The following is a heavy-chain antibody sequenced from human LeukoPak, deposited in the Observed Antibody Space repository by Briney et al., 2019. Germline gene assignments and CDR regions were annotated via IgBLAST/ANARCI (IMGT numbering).Heavy chain of an antibody. CDR2: LIPIFGTA. CDR1: GCSFSSYA. V-gene: IGHV1-69*05. J-gene: IGHJ4*02. Sequence: SVTVSCKASGCSFSSYAISWVRQAPGQGLEWMGGLIPIFGTANYAQKFQGRVTITTDESTSTAYMELSSLRSEDTAVYYCASRRDHFDYWGQGTLVTVSS. CDR3: ASRRDHFDY.